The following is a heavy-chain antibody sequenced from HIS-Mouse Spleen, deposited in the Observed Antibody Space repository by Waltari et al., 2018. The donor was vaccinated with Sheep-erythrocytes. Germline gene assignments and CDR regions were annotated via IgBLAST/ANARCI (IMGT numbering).Heavy chain of an antibody. D-gene: IGHD3-3*01. Sequence: QLQLQESGPGLVKPSETLSLTCTVSGGSISSSSYYWGWIRQPPGKGLEWIGSIYYSESTCYNPSLNSRVTIAVDTSKNQFSLKLSSVTAADTAVYYCARVRDFWSGYYLLDYWGQGTLVTVSS. CDR2: IYYSEST. V-gene: IGHV4-39*07. J-gene: IGHJ4*02. CDR3: ARVRDFWSGYYLLDY. CDR1: GGSISSSSYY.